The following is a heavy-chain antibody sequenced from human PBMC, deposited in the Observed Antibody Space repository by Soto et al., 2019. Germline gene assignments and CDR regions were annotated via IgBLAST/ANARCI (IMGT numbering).Heavy chain of an antibody. D-gene: IGHD5-18*01. V-gene: IGHV3-7*05. Sequence: EVQLVESGGGLVQPGGSLRLSCAASGFTFRAYWLSWVRQVPGKGLEWVANINLDGSEKNYVDSVKGRFTISRDNARKSLYLNMRSLRAEDTAPYYCARDGSTSWYSYDYHGMDVWGQGTTVTVSS. J-gene: IGHJ6*02. CDR3: ARDGSTSWYSYDYHGMDV. CDR1: GFTFRAYW. CDR2: INLDGSEK.